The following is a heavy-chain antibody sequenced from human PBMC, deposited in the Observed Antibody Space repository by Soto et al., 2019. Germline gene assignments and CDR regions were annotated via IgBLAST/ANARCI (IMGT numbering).Heavy chain of an antibody. J-gene: IGHJ6*02. Sequence: EVQLVESGGGLVQPGGSLRLACAASGFTFSSYWMHWVRQAPGKGLVWISRIIRDGSSTNYADSVKGRFTISRDNAKNTLYLEINSLRADDTAVYFCGRGGSGIYGMDIGGQGTTVIVSS. D-gene: IGHD6-13*01. V-gene: IGHV3-74*01. CDR1: GFTFSSYW. CDR2: IIRDGSST. CDR3: GRGGSGIYGMDI.